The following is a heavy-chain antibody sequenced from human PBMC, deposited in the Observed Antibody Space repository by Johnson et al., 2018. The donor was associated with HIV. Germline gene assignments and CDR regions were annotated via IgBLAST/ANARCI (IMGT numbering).Heavy chain of an antibody. CDR1: GFTFDDYA. Sequence: VQLVESGGGLVQPGGSLRLSCAASGFTFDDYAMHWVRQAPGKGLEWVSGISCNSGSIGYADSVKGRFTISRDNAKNSLYLQMNSLIAEDTALYYCAKDTVGATGGDAFDIWGQGTMVTVSS. CDR2: ISCNSGSI. CDR3: AKDTVGATGGDAFDI. D-gene: IGHD1-26*01. J-gene: IGHJ3*02. V-gene: IGHV3-9*01.